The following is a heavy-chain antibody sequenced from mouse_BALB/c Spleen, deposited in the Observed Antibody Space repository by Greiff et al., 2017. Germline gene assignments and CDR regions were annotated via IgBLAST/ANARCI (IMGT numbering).Heavy chain of an antibody. Sequence: EVMLVESGGGLVKPGGSLKLSCAASGFTFSSYTMSWVRQTPEKRLEWVATISSGGSYTYYPDSVKGRFTISRDNAKNTLYLQMSSLKSEDTAMYYCTREGGTATNAMDYWGQGTSVTVSS. J-gene: IGHJ4*01. CDR2: ISSGGSYT. CDR1: GFTFSSYT. V-gene: IGHV5-6-4*01. CDR3: TREGGTATNAMDY. D-gene: IGHD1-2*01.